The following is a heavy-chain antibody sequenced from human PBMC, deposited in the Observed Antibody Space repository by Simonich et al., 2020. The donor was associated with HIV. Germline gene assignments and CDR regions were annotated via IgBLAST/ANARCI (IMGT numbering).Heavy chain of an antibody. D-gene: IGHD3-22*01. J-gene: IGHJ4*02. CDR3: ESGGVVVEMGDY. Sequence: EYGGGLVQPGGSLRLSCAASGFTLSSFWMHWVRQAPGKGLVWVSRISRTGSNKNFADSVKGRFTISRDNAKNTLYLQMNSLRAEDTAVYYCESGGVVVEMGDYWGQGTLVTVSS. V-gene: IGHV3-74*01. CDR2: ISRTGSNK. CDR1: GFTLSSFW.